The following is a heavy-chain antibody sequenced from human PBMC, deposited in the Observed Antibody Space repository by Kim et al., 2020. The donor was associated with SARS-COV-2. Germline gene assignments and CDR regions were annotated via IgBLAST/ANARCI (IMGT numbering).Heavy chain of an antibody. CDR1: GGTFSSYA. V-gene: IGHV1-69*13. Sequence: SVKVSCKASGGTFSSYAISWVRQAPGQGLEWMGGIIPIFGTANYAQKFQGRVTITADESTSTAYMELSSLRSEDTAVYYCASSYSSSWYWFDPWGQGTLVTVSS. D-gene: IGHD6-13*01. CDR2: IIPIFGTA. J-gene: IGHJ5*02. CDR3: ASSYSSSWYWFDP.